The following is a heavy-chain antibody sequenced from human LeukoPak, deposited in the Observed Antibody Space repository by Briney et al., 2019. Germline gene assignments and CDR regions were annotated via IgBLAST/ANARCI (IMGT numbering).Heavy chain of an antibody. J-gene: IGHJ4*02. D-gene: IGHD3-10*01. Sequence: PGGSLRLSCAASGFTFSSYGMHWVRQAPGKGLEWVAVISYDGSSKTYADSVKGRFTISRDNSKNTLSLQMNSLRAEDTAVYYCANEGYDSSGSYPDNWGKGTLVSVSS. CDR2: ISYDGSSK. V-gene: IGHV3-30*18. CDR3: ANEGYDSSGSYPDN. CDR1: GFTFSSYG.